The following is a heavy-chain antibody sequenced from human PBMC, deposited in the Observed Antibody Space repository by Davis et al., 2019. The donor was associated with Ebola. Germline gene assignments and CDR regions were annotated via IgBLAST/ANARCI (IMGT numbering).Heavy chain of an antibody. CDR1: GFTFTSSA. Sequence: SVKVSCKASGFTFTSSAVQWVRQARGQRLGWIGWIVVGSGNTNYAQKFQGRVTMTEDTSTDTAYMELSSLRSEDTAVYYCATDTVPLWGQGTLVTVSS. D-gene: IGHD4-11*01. V-gene: IGHV1-58*01. CDR2: IVVGSGNT. CDR3: ATDTVPL. J-gene: IGHJ4*02.